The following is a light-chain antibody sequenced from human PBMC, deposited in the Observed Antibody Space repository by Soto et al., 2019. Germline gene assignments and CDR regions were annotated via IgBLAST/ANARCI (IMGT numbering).Light chain of an antibody. CDR2: DVN. V-gene: IGLV2-11*01. CDR1: SSDVGGYNY. CDR3: CSYAGTYTYV. J-gene: IGLJ1*01. Sequence: QSALTQPRSVSGSTGQSVTISCTGTSSDVGGYNYVSWYQQHPGKAPRLMIYDVNKRPSGVPDRFSGSKSGSTASLTISGLQSEDEADYFCCSYAGTYTYVFATGTKVTVL.